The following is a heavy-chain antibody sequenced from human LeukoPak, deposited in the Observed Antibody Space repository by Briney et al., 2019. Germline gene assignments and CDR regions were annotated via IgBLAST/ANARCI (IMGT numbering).Heavy chain of an antibody. J-gene: IGHJ3*02. CDR1: GFTVSSNY. V-gene: IGHV3-53*01. CDR2: IYSGGST. Sequence: GGSLRLSCAASGFTVSSNYMSWVRQAPGKGLEWVSVIYSGGSTYYADSVKGRFTISRDNSKNTLYLQMNSLRAEDTAVYYCARADSSSYYLNSDAFDIWGQGTMVTVSS. CDR3: ARADSSSYYLNSDAFDI. D-gene: IGHD3-22*01.